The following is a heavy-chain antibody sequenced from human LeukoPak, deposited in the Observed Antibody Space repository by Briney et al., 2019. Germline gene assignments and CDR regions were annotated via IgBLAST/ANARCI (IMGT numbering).Heavy chain of an antibody. J-gene: IGHJ6*02. CDR3: AKAASSSAPSYSSGMDV. D-gene: IGHD6-13*01. V-gene: IGHV3-7*03. Sequence: GGSLRLSCAASGFTFSSYWMSWVRQAPGKGLEWVANIKQDGSEKYYVDSVKGRFTISKDNSKNTVYLQMSSLRVDDTAVYYCAKAASSSAPSYSSGMDVWGQGTTVTVSS. CDR1: GFTFSSYW. CDR2: IKQDGSEK.